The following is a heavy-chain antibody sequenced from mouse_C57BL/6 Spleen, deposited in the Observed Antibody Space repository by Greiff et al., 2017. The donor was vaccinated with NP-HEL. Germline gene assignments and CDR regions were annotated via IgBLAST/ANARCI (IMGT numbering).Heavy chain of an antibody. CDR1: GYSITSGYY. J-gene: IGHJ4*01. D-gene: IGHD3-2*02. CDR3: ARQLRPLYAMDY. Sequence: EVKLQESGPGLVKPSQSLSLTCSVTGYSITSGYYWNWIRQFPGNKLEWMGYISYDGSNNYNPSLKNRISITRDTSKNQFFLKLNSVTTEDTATYYCARQLRPLYAMDYWGQGTSVTVSS. V-gene: IGHV3-6*01. CDR2: ISYDGSN.